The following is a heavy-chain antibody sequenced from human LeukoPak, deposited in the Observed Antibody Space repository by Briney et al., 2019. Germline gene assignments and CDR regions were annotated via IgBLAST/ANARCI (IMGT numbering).Heavy chain of an antibody. CDR1: GGSISSYY. V-gene: IGHV4-4*07. CDR3: ARVSQSYYDFWSGSPSHDAFDI. Sequence: SETLSLTCTVSGGSISSYYWSWIRQSAGKGLEWIGRIYPSGSTNYNPSPKSRVTMSVDTSKNQFSLKLSSMTAADTAVYYCARVSQSYYDFWSGSPSHDAFDIWGQGTMVTVSS. J-gene: IGHJ3*02. CDR2: IYPSGST. D-gene: IGHD3-3*01.